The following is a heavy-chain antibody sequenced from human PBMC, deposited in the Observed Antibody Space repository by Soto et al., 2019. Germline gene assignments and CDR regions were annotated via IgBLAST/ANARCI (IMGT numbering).Heavy chain of an antibody. D-gene: IGHD3-10*01. J-gene: IGHJ4*02. V-gene: IGHV1-8*01. CDR3: ARGAIRGVLYYFDY. CDR1: GYTFSDFD. CDR2: MNPYSGQT. Sequence: QVLLGQSGAEVKKPGASVKVSCKTSGYTFSDFDINWVRQATGQGLEWVGWMNPYSGQTQYAQKFQGRVTMNRNTSTTTAYMDLSSLRSEDAAVYYCARGAIRGVLYYFDYWGQGTLVTVSS.